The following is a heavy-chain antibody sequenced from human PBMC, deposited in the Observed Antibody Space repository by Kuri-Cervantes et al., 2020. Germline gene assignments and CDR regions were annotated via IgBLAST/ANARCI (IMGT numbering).Heavy chain of an antibody. V-gene: IGHV1-2*02. J-gene: IGHJ6*02. Sequence: ASVKVSCKASGYTFTGYYMHWARQAPGQGLEWVGWINPNSGGTNYAQKFQGRVTMTRDTSISTAYMELSRLRSDDTAVYYCARGDYYYYYGMDVWGQGTTVTVSS. CDR1: GYTFTGYY. CDR3: ARGDYYYYYGMDV. CDR2: INPNSGGT.